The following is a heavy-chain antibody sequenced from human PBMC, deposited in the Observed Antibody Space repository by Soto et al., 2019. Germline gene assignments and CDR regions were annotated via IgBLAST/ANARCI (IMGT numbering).Heavy chain of an antibody. CDR2: INHSGST. CDR3: ARGGGTIFGVVIRGNVDY. J-gene: IGHJ4*02. Sequence: SENLSLTWAFSGGSFSGYYWSWISQPPGKGLEWIGEINHSGSTNYNPSLKSRVTISVDTSKNQFSLKLSSVTAADTAVYYWARGGGTIFGVVIRGNVDYWGKATLVP. CDR1: GGSFSGYY. V-gene: IGHV4-34*01. D-gene: IGHD3-3*01.